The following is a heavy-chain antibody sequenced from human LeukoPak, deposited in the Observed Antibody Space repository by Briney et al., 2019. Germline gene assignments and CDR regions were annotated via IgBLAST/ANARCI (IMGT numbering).Heavy chain of an antibody. CDR2: ISYDGSNK. V-gene: IGHV3-30-3*01. CDR3: ARAGTYAYFDY. D-gene: IGHD3-16*01. Sequence: PGRSLRLSCAASGFTFSSYAMHWVRQAPGKGLEWVAVISYDGSNKYYADSVKGRFTISRDNSENTLYLQMNSLRAEDTAIYYCARAGTYAYFDYWGQGTLVTVSS. CDR1: GFTFSSYA. J-gene: IGHJ4*02.